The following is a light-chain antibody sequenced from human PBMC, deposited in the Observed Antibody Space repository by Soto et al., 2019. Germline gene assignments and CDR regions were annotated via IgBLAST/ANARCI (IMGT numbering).Light chain of an antibody. J-gene: IGKJ5*01. CDR3: QQSHDTPSIT. V-gene: IGKV3-15*01. Sequence: EVVMTQSPATLSVSPGEGVTLPCRASQGIGDTLAWYQHKPGQTPRLLIYDTSTRATGVPARFSGSRSGPEFTLTISSLQPEDLGTYFCQQSHDTPSITFGQGTRLEIK. CDR1: QGIGDT. CDR2: DTS.